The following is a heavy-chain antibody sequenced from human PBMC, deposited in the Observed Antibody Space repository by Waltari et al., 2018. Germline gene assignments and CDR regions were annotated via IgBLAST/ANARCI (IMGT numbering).Heavy chain of an antibody. CDR3: ARGTYGDYDY. CDR2: ISPTSTYI. J-gene: IGHJ4*02. D-gene: IGHD4-17*01. Sequence: EVQLVESGGGLVKPGGSLRLSCAASGFTFSTYSMNWVRQAPGKGLGWVSSISPTSTYIYDADSVKGRFTVSRDNARDSLYLQMNSLTAEDTAFYYCARGTYGDYDYWGQGALVTVSS. CDR1: GFTFSTYS. V-gene: IGHV3-21*01.